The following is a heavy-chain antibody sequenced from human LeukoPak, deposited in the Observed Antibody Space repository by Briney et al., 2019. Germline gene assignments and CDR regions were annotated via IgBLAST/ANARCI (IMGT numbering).Heavy chain of an antibody. J-gene: IGHJ4*02. CDR1: GGTFSSYA. CDR3: ARADYNNHLLDQ. D-gene: IGHD4-11*01. CDR2: IIPILGIA. V-gene: IGHV1-69*04. Sequence: SVKVSCKASGGTFSSYAISWVRQATGQGLEWMGRIIPILGIANYAQKFQGRVTITADKSTSTAYMELSSLRSEDTAVYYCARADYNNHLLDQWGQGTLVTVSS.